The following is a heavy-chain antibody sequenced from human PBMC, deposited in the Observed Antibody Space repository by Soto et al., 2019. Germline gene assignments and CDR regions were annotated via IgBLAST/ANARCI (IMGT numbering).Heavy chain of an antibody. D-gene: IGHD3-22*01. CDR2: IYYSGTT. J-gene: IGHJ3*02. V-gene: IGHV4-59*01. CDR1: GGSIRSCD. CDR3: ATGKRYYDSSGYSHYVFDI. Sequence: SDTLSLTCAVAGGSIRSCDWSWIRQPPGKGLEWIGYIYYSGTTNYNPSLKSRVTISIDTSKNQFSLKLSSVTAADTAVYYCATGKRYYDSSGYSHYVFDIWGQGTMVT.